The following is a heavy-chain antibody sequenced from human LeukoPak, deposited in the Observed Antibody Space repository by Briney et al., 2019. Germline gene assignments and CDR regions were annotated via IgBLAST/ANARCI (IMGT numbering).Heavy chain of an antibody. CDR2: ISWNSGSI. Sequence: GRSLRLSCAASGFTFDDYAMHWVRQAPGKGLEWVSGISWNSGSIGYADSVKGRFTISRDNAKNSLYLQMNSLRAEDMALYYCAKGSGDYDPFDIWGQGTMVTVSS. CDR3: AKGSGDYDPFDI. J-gene: IGHJ3*02. D-gene: IGHD4-17*01. V-gene: IGHV3-9*03. CDR1: GFTFDDYA.